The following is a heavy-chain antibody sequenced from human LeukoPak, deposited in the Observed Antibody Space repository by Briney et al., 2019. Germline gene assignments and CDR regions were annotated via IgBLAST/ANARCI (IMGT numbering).Heavy chain of an antibody. V-gene: IGHV3-23*01. CDR3: AKAHSSGWYVDLGY. Sequence: PGGSLRLSCAASGFTFSSYARSWVRQAPGKGLEWVSAISGSGGSTYYADSVKGRFTISRDNSKNTLYLQMNSLGAEDTAVYYCAKAHSSGWYVDLGYWGQGTLVTVSS. D-gene: IGHD6-19*01. J-gene: IGHJ1*01. CDR1: GFTFSSYA. CDR2: ISGSGGST.